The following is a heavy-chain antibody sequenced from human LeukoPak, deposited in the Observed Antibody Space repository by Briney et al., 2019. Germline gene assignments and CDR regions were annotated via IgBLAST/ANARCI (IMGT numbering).Heavy chain of an antibody. CDR3: ARLTVVTPSFFDY. D-gene: IGHD4-23*01. CDR2: IYYSATT. V-gene: IGHV4-39*01. CDR1: GGSISSSSYF. J-gene: IGHJ4*02. Sequence: SETLSLTCTVSGGSISSSSYFWGWIRQPPGKGLEWIGSIYYSATTYYNPSLKSRVTISVDTSKSQLSLKLNSVTASDTAVYYCARLTVVTPSFFDYWGQGTLVTVSS.